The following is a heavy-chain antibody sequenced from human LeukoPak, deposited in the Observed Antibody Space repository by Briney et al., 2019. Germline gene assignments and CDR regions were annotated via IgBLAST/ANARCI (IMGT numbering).Heavy chain of an antibody. V-gene: IGHV3-48*03. Sequence: GGSLRLSCAASGFTFSSYEMNWVRQAPGKGLEWVSYISGSGSTIYYADSVKGRFTISRDNAKNSLYLQMNSLRAEDTAVYYCARELSGNYYGMDVWGQGTTVTVSS. CDR2: ISGSGSTI. D-gene: IGHD6-25*01. J-gene: IGHJ6*02. CDR1: GFTFSSYE. CDR3: ARELSGNYYGMDV.